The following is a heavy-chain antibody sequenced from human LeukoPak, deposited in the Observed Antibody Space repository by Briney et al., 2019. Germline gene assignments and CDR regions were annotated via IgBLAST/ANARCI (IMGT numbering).Heavy chain of an antibody. CDR3: ARQRDGYTVVGPFDI. Sequence: SETLSLTCAVYGGSFSGYYWSWIRQPPGKGLEWIGEINHSGSTNYNPSLKSRVTISVDTSKNQFSLKLSSVTAADTAVYYCARQRDGYTVVGPFDIWGQGTMVTVSS. J-gene: IGHJ3*02. D-gene: IGHD5-24*01. V-gene: IGHV4-34*01. CDR1: GGSFSGYY. CDR2: INHSGST.